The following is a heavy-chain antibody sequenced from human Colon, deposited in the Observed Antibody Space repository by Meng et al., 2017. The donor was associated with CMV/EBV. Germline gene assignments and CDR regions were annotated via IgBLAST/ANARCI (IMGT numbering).Heavy chain of an antibody. V-gene: IGHV2-5*02. D-gene: IGHD1-26*01. CDR1: SLRTRGVG. CDR2: IYWDDAQ. J-gene: IGHJ4*02. CDR3: ALGTYAIMGAPEMDDY. Sequence: SLRTRGVGVGWIRQPPGKPLEWLALIYWDDAQRYSPSLKTRLTIAKDTSKNQVVLTMTNMDPVDTATYYCALGTYAIMGAPEMDDYWGQGTLVTVSS.